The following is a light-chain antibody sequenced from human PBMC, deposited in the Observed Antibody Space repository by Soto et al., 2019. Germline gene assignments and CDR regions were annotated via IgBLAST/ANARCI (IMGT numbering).Light chain of an antibody. J-gene: IGKJ5*01. CDR3: QQSYTTPIT. CDR2: AAS. CDR1: QTISSH. V-gene: IGKV1-39*01. Sequence: LSASGGDRVIITCRASQTISSHLNWYQQKPGKAPNLLVYAASSLQSGVPSRFTGSGSGTDFTLTISSLQPEDFATYFCQQSYTTPITFGQGTRLEIK.